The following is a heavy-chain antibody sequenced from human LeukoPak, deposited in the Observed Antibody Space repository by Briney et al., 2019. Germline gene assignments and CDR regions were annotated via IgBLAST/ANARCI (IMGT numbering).Heavy chain of an antibody. CDR3: AKGSLADIDY. CDR2: IRHDGSIK. CDR1: GFIFSTYG. D-gene: IGHD3-16*01. Sequence: GGSLRLSCAASGFIFSTYGMYWVRQAPGKGLEWVAFIRHDGSIKNYADSVKGRSTISRDNSKNTLYLQINSLRAEDTAVYYCAKGSLADIDYWGQGTLVTVSS. J-gene: IGHJ4*02. V-gene: IGHV3-30*02.